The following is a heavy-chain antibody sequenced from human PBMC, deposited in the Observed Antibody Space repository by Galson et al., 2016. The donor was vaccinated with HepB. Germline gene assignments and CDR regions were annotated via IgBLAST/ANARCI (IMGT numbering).Heavy chain of an antibody. V-gene: IGHV1-18*01. CDR1: TFTFPTSG. Sequence: SVKVSCKASTFTFPTSGISWVRQAPGQGLEWVGWISATDGDTNYGHKVQGRLTMTTDTFTRTAYMELRSLRSDDTAVYYCARDQYDLYGSGSYPRGMDVWGKGTTVTVSS. CDR3: ARDQYDLYGSGSYPRGMDV. D-gene: IGHD3-10*01. J-gene: IGHJ6*04. CDR2: ISATDGDT.